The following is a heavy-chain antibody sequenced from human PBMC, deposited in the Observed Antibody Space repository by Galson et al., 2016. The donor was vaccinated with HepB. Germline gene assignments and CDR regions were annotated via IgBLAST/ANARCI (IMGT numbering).Heavy chain of an antibody. V-gene: IGHV3-64D*06. CDR3: VKAVSSNWYLITGFDP. CDR1: GFTFSSYA. Sequence: SLRLSCAASGFTFSSYAMYWVRQAPGKGLEYVSVISRNGGSIDYADSVKGRFTISRDNSKNTLYLQMSSLRAEDTAVYFCVKAVSSNWYLITGFDPWGQGTLVTVSS. J-gene: IGHJ5*02. D-gene: IGHD6-13*01. CDR2: ISRNGGSI.